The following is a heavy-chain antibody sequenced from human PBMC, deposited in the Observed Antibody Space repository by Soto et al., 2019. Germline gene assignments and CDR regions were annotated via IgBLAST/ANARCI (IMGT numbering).Heavy chain of an antibody. Sequence: LRLSCVASGFSLSDYAVNWVRQAPGKGLEWVSFISSDSRTIYYADSVEGRFTVSRDNARNSVSLQMDSLRDEDAAVYYCARIKLVEWFFINVDVYDMDVWGQGTPVTVSS. J-gene: IGHJ6*02. V-gene: IGHV3-48*02. CDR3: ARIKLVEWFFINVDVYDMDV. CDR2: ISSDSRTI. CDR1: GFSLSDYA. D-gene: IGHD3-3*01.